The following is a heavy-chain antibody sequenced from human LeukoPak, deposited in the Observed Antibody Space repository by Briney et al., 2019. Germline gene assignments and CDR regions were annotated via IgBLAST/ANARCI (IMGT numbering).Heavy chain of an antibody. CDR1: GGSISSYY. CDR3: ARAAMVRGVIDFDY. Sequence: PSETLSLTCTVSGGSISSYYWSWIRQPPGKGLEWIGYIYYSGSTNYNPSLTSRVTISVDTSKNQFSLKLSSVTAADTAVYYCARAAMVRGVIDFDYWGQGTLVTVSS. V-gene: IGHV4-59*01. J-gene: IGHJ4*02. D-gene: IGHD3-10*01. CDR2: IYYSGST.